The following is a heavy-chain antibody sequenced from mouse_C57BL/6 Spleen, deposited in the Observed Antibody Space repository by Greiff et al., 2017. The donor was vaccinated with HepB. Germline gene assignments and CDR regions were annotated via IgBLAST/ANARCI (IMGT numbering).Heavy chain of an antibody. CDR2: ISDGGSYT. V-gene: IGHV5-4*01. CDR3: AREEIYYYGSSPHYYAMDY. J-gene: IGHJ4*01. Sequence: EVQRVESGGGLVKPGGSLKLSCAASGFTFSSYAMSWVRQTPEKRLEWVATISDGGSYTYYPDNVKGRFTISRDNAKNNLYLQMSHLKSEDTAMYYCAREEIYYYGSSPHYYAMDYWGQGTSVTVSS. CDR1: GFTFSSYA. D-gene: IGHD1-1*01.